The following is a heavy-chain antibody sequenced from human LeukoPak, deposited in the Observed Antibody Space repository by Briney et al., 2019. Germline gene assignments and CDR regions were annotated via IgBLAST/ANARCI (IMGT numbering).Heavy chain of an antibody. CDR3: ARDRHQGAFDM. CDR2: IYSGGTT. CDR1: GFTVSDHY. V-gene: IGHV3-53*01. Sequence: PGGSPRLSCAASGFTVSDHYMSWVRQAPGQGLESVSLIYSGGTTLYADSVKGRFTISRDNSKNTLYLQMNSLRAEDTAVYYCARDRHQGAFDMWGQGTMVIVSS. J-gene: IGHJ3*02. D-gene: IGHD2-2*01.